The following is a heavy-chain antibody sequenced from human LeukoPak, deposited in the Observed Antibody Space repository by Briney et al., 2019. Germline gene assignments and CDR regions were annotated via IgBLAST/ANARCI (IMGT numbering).Heavy chain of an antibody. Sequence: PGGSLRLSCAASGFTFSSYWMHWVRQAPGKGLVWVSRINSDGSSTSYADSVKGRFTISRDNSKNTLYLQMNSLRAEDTAVYYCAKDLVSSGWYYFDYWGQGTLVTVSS. CDR2: INSDGSST. CDR3: AKDLVSSGWYYFDY. D-gene: IGHD6-19*01. V-gene: IGHV3-74*01. CDR1: GFTFSSYW. J-gene: IGHJ4*02.